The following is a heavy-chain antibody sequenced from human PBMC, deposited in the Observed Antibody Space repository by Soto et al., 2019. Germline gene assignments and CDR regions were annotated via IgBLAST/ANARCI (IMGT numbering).Heavy chain of an antibody. D-gene: IGHD6-6*01. Sequence: GGSLRLSCAASGFSFSSYAMSWVRQAPGKGLEWVSAISGSGGSTYYADSVKGRFTISRDNSKNTLYLQMNSLRAEDTAVYYCAKGFYSSSSGPDYYYGMDVWGQGTTVTVSS. CDR3: AKGFYSSSSGPDYYYGMDV. J-gene: IGHJ6*02. V-gene: IGHV3-23*01. CDR2: ISGSGGST. CDR1: GFSFSSYA.